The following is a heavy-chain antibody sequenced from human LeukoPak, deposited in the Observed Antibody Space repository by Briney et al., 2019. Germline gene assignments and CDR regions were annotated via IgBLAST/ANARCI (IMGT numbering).Heavy chain of an antibody. Sequence: GGSLRLSCAASGFTFSSYAMHWVRQAPGKGLEWVTVLSYDGSNKYYADSVKGRFTISRDNSKNTLYLQMNSLRAADTAVYYCARDRRLDYWGQGTLVTVSS. J-gene: IGHJ4*02. CDR2: LSYDGSNK. CDR3: ARDRRLDY. V-gene: IGHV3-30-3*01. CDR1: GFTFSSYA.